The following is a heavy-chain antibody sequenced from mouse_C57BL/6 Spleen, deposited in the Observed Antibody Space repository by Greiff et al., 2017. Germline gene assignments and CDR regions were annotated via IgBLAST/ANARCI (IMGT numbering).Heavy chain of an antibody. D-gene: IGHD6-2*01. J-gene: IGHJ2*01. CDR1: GYTFTSYW. V-gene: IGHV1-59*01. CDR3: ARSSLALYFDY. Sequence: QVQLQQSGAELVRPGTSVKLSCKASGYTFTSYWMHWVKQRPGQGLEWIGVIDPSDSYTNYNQKFKGKATLTVDTSSSTAYMQLSSLTSEDSAVYYCARSSLALYFDYWGQGTTLTVSS. CDR2: IDPSDSYT.